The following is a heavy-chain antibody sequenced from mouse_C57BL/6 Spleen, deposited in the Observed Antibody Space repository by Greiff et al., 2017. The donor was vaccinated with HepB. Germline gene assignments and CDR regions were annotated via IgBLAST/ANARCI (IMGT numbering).Heavy chain of an antibody. D-gene: IGHD2-4*01. CDR3: ARYDYIWYFDV. CDR1: GYTFTSYG. Sequence: VQLQQSGAELARPGASVKLSCKASGYTFTSYGISWVKQSTGQGLEWIGEIYPRSGNTYYNEKFKGKATLTADKSSSTAYMELRSLTSEDSAVYFCARYDYIWYFDVWGTGTTVTGAS. CDR2: IYPRSGNT. V-gene: IGHV1-81*01. J-gene: IGHJ1*03.